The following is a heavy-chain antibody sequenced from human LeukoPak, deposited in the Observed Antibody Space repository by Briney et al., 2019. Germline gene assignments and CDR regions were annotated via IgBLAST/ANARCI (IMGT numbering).Heavy chain of an antibody. J-gene: IGHJ4*02. D-gene: IGHD1-26*01. CDR2: ISGSGGST. V-gene: IGHV3-23*01. Sequence: GGSLRLSCAASGFTFSSYAMSWVRQAPGKGLGRVSAISGSGGSTYYADSVKGRFTISRDNSKNTLYLQMNSLRAEDTAVYYCAKLRGGSYRYWGQGTLVTVSS. CDR1: GFTFSSYA. CDR3: AKLRGGSYRY.